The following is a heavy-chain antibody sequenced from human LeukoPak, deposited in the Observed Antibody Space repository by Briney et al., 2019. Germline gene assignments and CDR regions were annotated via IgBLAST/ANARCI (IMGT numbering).Heavy chain of an antibody. CDR2: IYYSGST. J-gene: IGHJ4*02. Sequence: SETLSLTCTVSGGSISSSSYYWHWLRQPPGKGLEWIGTIYYSGSTHYNPSLKSRITISVDMSKNQFSLKLSSMTAADTAVYYCANPAGRALYYFDYWGQGTLVTVSS. V-gene: IGHV4-39*01. CDR3: ANPAGRALYYFDY. CDR1: GGSISSSSYY.